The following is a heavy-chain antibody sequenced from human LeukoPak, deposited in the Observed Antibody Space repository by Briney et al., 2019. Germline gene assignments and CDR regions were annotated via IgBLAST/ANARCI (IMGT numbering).Heavy chain of an antibody. CDR1: GGSFSGYY. D-gene: IGHD2-15*01. V-gene: IGHV4-34*01. CDR3: ARVVGGSPDY. J-gene: IGHJ4*02. CDR2: INHSGST. Sequence: SETLSLTCAVYGGSFSGYYWSWIRQPPGKGLEWIGEINHSGSTNYNPSLKSRVTISVDTSKNQFSLKLSSVTPEDTAVYYCARVVGGSPDYWGQGTLVTVSS.